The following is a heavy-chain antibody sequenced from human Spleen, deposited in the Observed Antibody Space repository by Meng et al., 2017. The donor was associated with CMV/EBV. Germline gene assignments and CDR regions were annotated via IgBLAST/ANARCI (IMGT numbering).Heavy chain of an antibody. CDR2: IYYSGST. V-gene: IGHV4-31*02. D-gene: IGHD3-22*01. CDR3: ARVGNDSSGYGLDY. Sequence: SGGSISRGGYYWSWIRQHPGKGLEWIGYIYYSGSTFHSPSLKSRVTISVDTSKNQFSLKLSSVTAADTAVYYCARVGNDSSGYGLDYWGQGTLVTVSS. CDR1: GGSISRGGYY. J-gene: IGHJ4*02.